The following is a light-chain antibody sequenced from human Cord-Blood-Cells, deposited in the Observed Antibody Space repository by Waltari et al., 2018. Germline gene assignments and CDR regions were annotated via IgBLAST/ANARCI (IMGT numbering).Light chain of an antibody. Sequence: DSQLTHSRSSLSASVGHRVTITCRASQSSSSYLNWYQQKPGKAPKLLLYAASCLQSGVPSRFSGSGCGTDCSRTISSLQPKDCSTYYCQQSYSTFSITFGQGTRLEIK. J-gene: IGKJ5*01. CDR1: QSSSSY. CDR3: QQSYSTFSIT. CDR2: AAS. V-gene: IGKV1-39*01.